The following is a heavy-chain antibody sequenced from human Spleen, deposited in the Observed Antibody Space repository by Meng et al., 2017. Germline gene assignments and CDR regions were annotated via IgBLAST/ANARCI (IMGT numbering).Heavy chain of an antibody. Sequence: QITLNESGPTLVKPTPTLTLTCTFSGFSLTTSGGGVGWIRQPPGKALEWPALNYWDDDKRYSPSLKSRLTITKDTSKNQVVLTMANMDPVDTATYYCVHSSDNDGAEYFQHWGQGTLVTVSS. CDR1: GFSLTTSGGG. D-gene: IGHD1-1*01. CDR3: VHSSDNDGAEYFQH. J-gene: IGHJ1*01. V-gene: IGHV2-5*02. CDR2: NYWDDDK.